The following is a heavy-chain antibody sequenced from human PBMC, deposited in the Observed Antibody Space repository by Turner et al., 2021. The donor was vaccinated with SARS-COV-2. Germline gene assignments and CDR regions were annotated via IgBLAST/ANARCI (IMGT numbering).Heavy chain of an antibody. CDR2: ISYDGSNK. Sequence: QVQLVESGGGVVQPGRSLRLPCAASGFTFSSYVIRWVRQAPGKGLEWVAVISYDGSNKYYADSVKGRFTISRDNSKNTLYLQMNSLRAEDTAVYYCARDTGDFDLWGRGTLVTVSS. CDR1: GFTFSSYV. D-gene: IGHD3-10*01. CDR3: ARDTGDFDL. V-gene: IGHV3-30-3*01. J-gene: IGHJ2*01.